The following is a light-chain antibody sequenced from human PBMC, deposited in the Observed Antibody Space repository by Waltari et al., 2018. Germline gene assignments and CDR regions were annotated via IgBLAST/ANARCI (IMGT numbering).Light chain of an antibody. CDR1: QSVSSY. J-gene: IGKJ3*01. CDR3: QQRSNLA. Sequence: EIVLTRSPATLSLSPGERATLSCRASQSVSSYLAWYQQKPGQAPRLLIYDASNRATGIPARFSGSGSGTDFTLTISSLEPEDVAVYYCQQRSNLAFGPGTKVDIK. CDR2: DAS. V-gene: IGKV3-11*01.